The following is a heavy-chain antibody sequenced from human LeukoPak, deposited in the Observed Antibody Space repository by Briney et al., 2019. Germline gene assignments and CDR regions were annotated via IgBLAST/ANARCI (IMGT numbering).Heavy chain of an antibody. CDR1: GFTFDDYA. J-gene: IGHJ4*02. V-gene: IGHV3-43D*03. Sequence: AGGSLRLSCAASGFTFDDYAMNWVRRPPGKGLEWVSLITWDGGSTYYADSVKGRFTISRDNSKNSLYLQMSSLRAEDTALYYCSKARGAGRDLFDSWGQGTLVTVSS. CDR2: ITWDGGST. CDR3: SKARGAGRDLFDS.